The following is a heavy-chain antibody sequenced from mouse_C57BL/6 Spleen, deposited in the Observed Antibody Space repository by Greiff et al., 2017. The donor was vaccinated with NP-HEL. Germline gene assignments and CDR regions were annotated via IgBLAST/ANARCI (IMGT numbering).Heavy chain of an antibody. CDR2: IHPNSGST. D-gene: IGHD2-1*01. J-gene: IGHJ4*01. CDR3: AKGYYGNYGYAMDY. V-gene: IGHV1-64*01. Sequence: QVQLKQPGAELVKPGASVKLSCKASGYTFTSYWMHWVKQRPGQGLEWIGMIHPNSGSTNYNEKFKSKATLTVDKSSSTAYMQLSSLTSEDSAVYYCAKGYYGNYGYAMDYWGQGTSVTVSS. CDR1: GYTFTSYW.